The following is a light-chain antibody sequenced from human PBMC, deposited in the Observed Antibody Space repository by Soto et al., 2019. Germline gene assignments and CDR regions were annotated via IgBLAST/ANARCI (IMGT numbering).Light chain of an antibody. CDR1: KLGDKF. Sequence: SYDLTQPPSVSVSPGQTASITCSGEKLGDKFACWYQQKPGQSPVLVIYQDNKRPSGIPDRFSGSNSGDTATLTISGTQAMDEADYYCQAWERSVTYVFGTGTKVX. V-gene: IGLV3-1*01. J-gene: IGLJ1*01. CDR3: QAWERSVTYV. CDR2: QDN.